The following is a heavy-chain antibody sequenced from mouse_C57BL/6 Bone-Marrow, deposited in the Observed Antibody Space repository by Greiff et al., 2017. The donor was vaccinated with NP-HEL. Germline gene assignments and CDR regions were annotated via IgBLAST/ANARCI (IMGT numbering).Heavy chain of an antibody. CDR1: GFTFSSYA. CDR2: ISSGGDYI. V-gene: IGHV5-9-1*02. J-gene: IGHJ1*03. D-gene: IGHD2-4*01. CDR3: TRHYDYDVYFDV. Sequence: EVKLVESGEGLVKPGGSLKLSCAASGFTFSSYAMSWVRQTPEKRLEWVAYISSGGDYIYYADTVKGRFTISRDNARNTLYLQMSSLKSEDTAMYYCTRHYDYDVYFDVWGTGTTVTVSS.